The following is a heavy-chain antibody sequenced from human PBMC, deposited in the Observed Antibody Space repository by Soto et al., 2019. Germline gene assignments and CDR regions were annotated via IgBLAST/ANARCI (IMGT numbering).Heavy chain of an antibody. CDR1: GYTFTSYG. Sequence: ASVKVSCKASGYTFTSYGISWVRQAPGQGLEWMGWISAYNGNTNYAQKLQGRVTMTTDTSTSTAYMELRSLRSDDTAVYYCAGGTREYYDCWSDYPPDYYYGMDVWGQGTTVTVSS. CDR3: AGGTREYYDCWSDYPPDYYYGMDV. V-gene: IGHV1-18*01. D-gene: IGHD3-3*01. J-gene: IGHJ6*02. CDR2: ISAYNGNT.